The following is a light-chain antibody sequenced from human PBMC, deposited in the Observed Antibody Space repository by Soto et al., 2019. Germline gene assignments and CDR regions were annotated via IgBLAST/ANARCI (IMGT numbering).Light chain of an antibody. CDR2: TVS. J-gene: IGKJ1*01. CDR3: MQGTHWPPT. Sequence: EVVMTQSPPSLPVTLGQPASISCRSSQSVLYSDGNAYLNWFQQRPGQSPRRLIYTVSHRDSGVADRFSGGGSGAEFTLKISRVEAEDVGLYYCMQGTHWPPTFGQGTKVEI. CDR1: QSVLYSDGNAY. V-gene: IGKV2-30*01.